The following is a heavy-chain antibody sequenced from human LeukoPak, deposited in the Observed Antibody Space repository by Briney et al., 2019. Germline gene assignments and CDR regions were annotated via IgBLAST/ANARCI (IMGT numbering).Heavy chain of an antibody. CDR3: ARVSSSSSWYTDLDY. V-gene: IGHV3-74*01. D-gene: IGHD6-13*01. CDR1: GSTFSSYW. CDR2: INSDGSST. Sequence: GGSLRLSCAASGSTFSSYWMHWVRQAPGKGLVWVSRINSDGSSTSYADSVKGRFTISRDNAKNTLYLQMNSLRAEDTAVYYCARVSSSSSWYTDLDYWGQGTLVTVSS. J-gene: IGHJ4*02.